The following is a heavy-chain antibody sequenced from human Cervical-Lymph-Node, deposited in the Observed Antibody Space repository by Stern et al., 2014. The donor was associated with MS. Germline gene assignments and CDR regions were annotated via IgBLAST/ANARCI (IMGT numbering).Heavy chain of an antibody. CDR1: GFTVSSYS. D-gene: IGHD6-19*01. CDR3: AAGITASGSHFDY. CDR2: SSTSGVYK. Sequence: EVQLGESGGGLVKPGGSLRLSCAASGFTVSSYSMNWVRQAPGKGLEWVSSSSTSGVYKYYADSVKGRFTISRDTAKNSLYLQMSSLRAEDTAVYTRAAGITASGSHFDYWGQGILVTVSS. V-gene: IGHV3-21*01. J-gene: IGHJ4*02.